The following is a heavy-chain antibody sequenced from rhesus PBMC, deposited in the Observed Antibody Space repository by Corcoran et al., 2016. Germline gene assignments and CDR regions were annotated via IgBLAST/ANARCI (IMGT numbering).Heavy chain of an antibody. V-gene: IGHV4-127*01. CDR3: VRHPEHANFEYRFPV. J-gene: IGHJ5-1*01. Sequence: QGQLQESGPGLVKPSETLSLTCRVSGYAIRSGYGWVWIRQFPRTGLEGIGYIGGRGGETKKNPSQRSRVTISKETTKNQFSLTLTSVVAADTAVYYCVRHPEHANFEYRFPVWGAGVLVTVSS. D-gene: IGHD4-17*01. CDR2: IGGRGGET. CDR1: GYAIRSGYG.